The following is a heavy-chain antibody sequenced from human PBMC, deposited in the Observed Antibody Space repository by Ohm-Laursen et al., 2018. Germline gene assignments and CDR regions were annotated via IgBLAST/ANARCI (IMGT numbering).Heavy chain of an antibody. J-gene: IGHJ4*02. Sequence: SLRLSCSASGFTFSSYSMNWVRQAPGKGLEWVSYISSSSSTIYYADSVKGRFTISRDNAKNSPYLQMNSLRAEDTAVYYCARFGDYGGNPIDYWGQGTLVTVSS. CDR1: GFTFSSYS. CDR2: ISSSSSTI. V-gene: IGHV3-48*01. CDR3: ARFGDYGGNPIDY. D-gene: IGHD4-23*01.